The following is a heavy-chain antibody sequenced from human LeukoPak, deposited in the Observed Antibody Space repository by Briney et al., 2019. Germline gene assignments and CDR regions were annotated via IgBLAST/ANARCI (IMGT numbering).Heavy chain of an antibody. Sequence: PGGSLRLSCAASGFTFSSYGMHWVRQVPGKGLEWVAVISYDGSNKYYADSVKGRFTISRDNSKNTLYPQMNSLRAEDTAVYYCAKDLDYGDYFSYGGDYWGQGTLVTVSS. CDR1: GFTFSSYG. D-gene: IGHD4-17*01. V-gene: IGHV3-30*18. J-gene: IGHJ4*02. CDR3: AKDLDYGDYFSYGGDY. CDR2: ISYDGSNK.